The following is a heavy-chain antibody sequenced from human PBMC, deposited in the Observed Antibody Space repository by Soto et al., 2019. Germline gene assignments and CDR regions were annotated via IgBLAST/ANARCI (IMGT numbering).Heavy chain of an antibody. CDR2: INHSGST. D-gene: IGHD1-26*01. Sequence: SETLSLTCCVYGGSFSGYYWSWIRQPPGKGLEWIGEINHSGSTNYNPSLKSRATISVDTSKNQFSLKLSSVTAADTAVYYCARNSGTYKLCAYWGQGNMVTVS. J-gene: IGHJ4*02. CDR1: GGSFSGYY. V-gene: IGHV4-34*01. CDR3: ARNSGTYKLCAY.